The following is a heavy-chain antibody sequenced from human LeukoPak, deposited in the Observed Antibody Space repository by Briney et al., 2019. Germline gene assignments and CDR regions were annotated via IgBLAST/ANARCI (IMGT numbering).Heavy chain of an antibody. Sequence: SETLSLTCTVVGGSISSSSYYWGWIRQPPGKGLEWIGSIYYSGSTYYNPSLKSRVTISVDTSKNQFSLKLSSVTAADTAVYYCARILNIVGYFDYWGQGTLVTVSS. CDR3: ARILNIVGYFDY. CDR2: IYYSGST. CDR1: GGSISSSSYY. V-gene: IGHV4-39*01. D-gene: IGHD1-26*01. J-gene: IGHJ4*02.